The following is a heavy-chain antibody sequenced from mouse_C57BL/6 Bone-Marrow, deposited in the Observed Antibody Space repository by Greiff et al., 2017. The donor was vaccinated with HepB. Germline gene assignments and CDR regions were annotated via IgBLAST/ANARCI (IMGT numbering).Heavy chain of an antibody. CDR2: IHPNSGST. D-gene: IGHD1-1*01. V-gene: IGHV1-64*01. Sequence: QVHVKQPGAELVKPGASVKLSCKASGYTFTSYWMHWVKQRPGQGLEWIGMIHPNSGSTNYNEKFKSKATLTVDKSSSTAYMQLSSLTSEDSAVYYCARPEFITTGANCFDYWGQGTTLTVSS. CDR1: GYTFTSYW. J-gene: IGHJ2*01. CDR3: ARPEFITTGANCFDY.